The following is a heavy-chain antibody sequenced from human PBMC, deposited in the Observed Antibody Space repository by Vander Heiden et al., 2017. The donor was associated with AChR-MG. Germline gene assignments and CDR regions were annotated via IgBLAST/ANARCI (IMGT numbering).Heavy chain of an antibody. J-gene: IGHJ1*01. CDR2: ISGSGGST. D-gene: IGHD6-19*01. CDR3: AKLPSLYSSGWSKQTGYFQQ. V-gene: IGHV3-23*01. Sequence: EVQLLESGGALVEPGGYLRLSCAASGFTFSTYAMSWVRQAPGKGLESVSVISGSGGSTYYADSLKGRFTISRDNSKNTLYLQMNSLRAEDTAVYYCAKLPSLYSSGWSKQTGYFQQWGQGTLVTVSS. CDR1: GFTFSTYA.